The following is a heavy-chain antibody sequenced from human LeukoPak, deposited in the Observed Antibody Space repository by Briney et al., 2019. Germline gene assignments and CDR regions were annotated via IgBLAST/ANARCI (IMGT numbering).Heavy chain of an antibody. V-gene: IGHV3-23*01. CDR3: ARGEYGSGSYHIDY. CDR2: VGDTGGST. Sequence: GGSLRLSCAASGFTFSTYAMSWVRQAPGKGLEWVSSVGDTGGSTYYADSVKGRFTISRDNAKNSLYLQMNSLRAEDTAVYYCARGEYGSGSYHIDYWGQGTLVTVSS. D-gene: IGHD3-10*01. CDR1: GFTFSTYA. J-gene: IGHJ4*02.